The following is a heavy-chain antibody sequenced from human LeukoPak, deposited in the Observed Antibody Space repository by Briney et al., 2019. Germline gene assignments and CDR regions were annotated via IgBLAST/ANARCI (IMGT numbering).Heavy chain of an antibody. CDR1: GFTFSSYA. V-gene: IGHV3-23*01. J-gene: IGHJ4*02. CDR2: ISGSGIST. D-gene: IGHD3-22*01. Sequence: PWGSLRLSCAASGFTFSSYAMSWVRQAPGKGLEWVSDISGSGISTYYADSVKGRFTISRDNSKNTLYLQMNSLRAEDTAVYYCAKDVHYDSSGYFGYWGQGTLVTVSS. CDR3: AKDVHYDSSGYFGY.